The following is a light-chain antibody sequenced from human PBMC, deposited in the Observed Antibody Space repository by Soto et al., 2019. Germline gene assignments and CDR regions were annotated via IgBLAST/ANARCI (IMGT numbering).Light chain of an antibody. V-gene: IGKV3-20*01. J-gene: IGKJ2*01. CDR1: QSVSSNY. Sequence: EIVLTQSPGTLSLSPGERATLSCRASQSVSSNYLAWYQQKPGQDPRLLIYDASSRATGIPDRFSGSESGTDFTLNISRLEPEDFVRYYCQPYGSSPRTFGQGTKLEIK. CDR2: DAS. CDR3: QPYGSSPRT.